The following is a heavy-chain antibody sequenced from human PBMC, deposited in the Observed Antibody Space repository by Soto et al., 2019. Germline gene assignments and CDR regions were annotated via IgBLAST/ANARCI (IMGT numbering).Heavy chain of an antibody. CDR2: VGGGGDST. CDR1: GFTFSTYA. Sequence: EVQLLESGGGLVQPGGSLRLSCAASGFTFSTYAMNWVRQAPGKGLEWVSAVGGGGDSTYYADSVKGRFTISRDNSKNTLFLQMNSLSADDTAVYYCAKGPGYSSSPYWGQGTLVTVSS. D-gene: IGHD6-6*01. CDR3: AKGPGYSSSPY. V-gene: IGHV3-23*01. J-gene: IGHJ4*02.